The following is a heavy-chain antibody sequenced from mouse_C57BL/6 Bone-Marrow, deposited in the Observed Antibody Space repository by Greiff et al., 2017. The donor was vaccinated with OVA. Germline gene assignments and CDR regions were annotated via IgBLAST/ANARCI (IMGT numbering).Heavy chain of an antibody. CDR1: GYTFTDYE. V-gene: IGHV1-15*01. Sequence: QVQLQQSGAELVRPGASVTLSCKASGYTFTDYEMHWVKQTPVHGLEWIGAIDPETGGTAYNQKFKGKAILTADKSSSTAYMELRSLTSEDSAVYYCTRAPTTVTDYFDYWGQGTTLTVSS. J-gene: IGHJ2*01. CDR3: TRAPTTVTDYFDY. CDR2: IDPETGGT. D-gene: IGHD1-1*01.